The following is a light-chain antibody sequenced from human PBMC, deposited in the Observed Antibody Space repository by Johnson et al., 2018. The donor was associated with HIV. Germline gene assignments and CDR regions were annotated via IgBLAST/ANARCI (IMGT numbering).Light chain of an antibody. J-gene: IGLJ1*01. V-gene: IGLV1-51*01. CDR2: DNN. CDR1: TCDIGNNY. CDR3: GTWYTSLSVGGV. Sequence: QSVLTQSPSVSAAPGQKVTISCSGNTCDIGNNYVSCHQQLPGTAPKLLIYDNNKRPSGIPDRFSGSKSGTSATLGITGLQTGDEADYYCGTWYTSLSVGGVFGTGTKVTVL.